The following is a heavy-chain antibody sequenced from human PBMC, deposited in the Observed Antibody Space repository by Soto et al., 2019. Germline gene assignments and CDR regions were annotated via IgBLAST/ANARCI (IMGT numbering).Heavy chain of an antibody. V-gene: IGHV1-3*01. J-gene: IGHJ4*02. CDR2: INAGNGNT. Sequence: QVQLVQSGAEVKKPGASVKVSCKASGYTFTSYAMHWVRQAPGQRLEWMGWINAGNGNTKYSQKFQGRVTITRDPSASTAYMELSSLRSEDTAVYYCARVSGIAVAEVWGQGTLVTVSS. CDR3: ARVSGIAVAEV. D-gene: IGHD6-19*01. CDR1: GYTFTSYA.